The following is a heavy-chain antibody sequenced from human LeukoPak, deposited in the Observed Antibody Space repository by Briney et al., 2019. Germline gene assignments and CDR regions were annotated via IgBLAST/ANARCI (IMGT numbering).Heavy chain of an antibody. D-gene: IGHD4-17*01. CDR2: INTDGSNT. CDR1: GFTFSNYW. Sequence: GGSLRLSCAASGFTFSNYWMHWVRQAPGKGLVWVSHINTDGSNTGYADSVKGRFTISRDNAQNTLYLQMNSLRAEDTAVYYCAKDYGDYEGVFDYWGQGTLVTVSS. CDR3: AKDYGDYEGVFDY. J-gene: IGHJ4*02. V-gene: IGHV3-74*01.